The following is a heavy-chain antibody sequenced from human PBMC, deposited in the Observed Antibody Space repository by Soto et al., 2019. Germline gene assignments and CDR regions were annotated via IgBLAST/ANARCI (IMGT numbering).Heavy chain of an antibody. D-gene: IGHD6-19*01. CDR1: GFTFSRYA. V-gene: IGHV3-23*01. CDR2: FDGSVGHT. CDR3: AKHLQYDSGWPLHH. Sequence: EVQLLESGGGLVQPGGSLRLSCAASGFTFSRYAVSWVRQAPGKGLEWVSVFDGSVGHTYYANSVKGRFAISSDNSKNTLFLQMNSLKAEDTAVYVCAKHLQYDSGWPLHHWGLGTLVPVSS. J-gene: IGHJ5*02.